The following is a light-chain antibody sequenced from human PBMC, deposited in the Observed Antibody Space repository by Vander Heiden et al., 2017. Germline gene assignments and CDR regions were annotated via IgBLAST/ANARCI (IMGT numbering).Light chain of an antibody. J-gene: IGLJ3*02. Sequence: QSALTQPPSASGSPGQSATISCTGTSNDVGGYNYVSWYQQHPGKAPKLMIYEVSKRPSGVPDRFSGSKSGDTASLTVSGLQAEDEADYYCSSYAGSNNWVFGGGTKLTVL. CDR2: EVS. CDR1: SNDVGGYNY. CDR3: SSYAGSNNWV. V-gene: IGLV2-8*01.